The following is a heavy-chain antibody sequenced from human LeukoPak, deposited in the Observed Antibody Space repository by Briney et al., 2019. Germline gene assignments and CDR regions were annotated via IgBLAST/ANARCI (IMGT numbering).Heavy chain of an antibody. CDR2: IYYRGST. V-gene: IGHV4-59*01. J-gene: IGHJ2*01. CDR1: GGSISSYY. D-gene: IGHD2-15*01. CDR3: ASSYCSGGSCYSNLNWYFDL. Sequence: SETLSLTCTVSGGSISSYYWSWLRQPPGKGLEWIGYIYYRGSTNYNPSLKSRVTISVDTSKNQFSLKLSSVPAADTAVYYCASSYCSGGSCYSNLNWYFDLWGRGTLVTVSS.